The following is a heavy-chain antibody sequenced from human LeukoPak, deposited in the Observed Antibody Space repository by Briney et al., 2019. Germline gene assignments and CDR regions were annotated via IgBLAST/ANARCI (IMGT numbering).Heavy chain of an antibody. D-gene: IGHD2-8*01. Sequence: TGGSLRLSCAASGFTFSDYYMSWIRQAPGKGLEWVSYISSSGSTIYYADSVKGRFTISRDNAKNSLYLQMNSLRAEDTAVYYCARDLNCTNGVCYSFDYWGQGTLVTVSS. CDR3: ARDLNCTNGVCYSFDY. CDR2: ISSSGSTI. CDR1: GFTFSDYY. V-gene: IGHV3-11*04. J-gene: IGHJ4*02.